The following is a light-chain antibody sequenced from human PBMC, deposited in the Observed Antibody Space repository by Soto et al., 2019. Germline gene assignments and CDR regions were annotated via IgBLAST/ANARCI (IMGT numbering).Light chain of an antibody. CDR1: QSVSSN. CDR3: QQYNSWPPIT. J-gene: IGKJ5*01. CDR2: GAS. V-gene: IGKV3-15*01. Sequence: EIVFTQSPGTLSLSPGARATLSCRASQSVSSNLAWYQQKPGQAPRLLIYGASTRATGIPARFSGSGSGTEFTLSISSLQSEDFAVYYCQQYNSWPPITFGQGTRLEIK.